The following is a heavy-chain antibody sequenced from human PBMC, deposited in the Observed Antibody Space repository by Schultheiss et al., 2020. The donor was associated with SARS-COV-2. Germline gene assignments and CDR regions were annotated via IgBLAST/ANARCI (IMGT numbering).Heavy chain of an antibody. J-gene: IGHJ6*02. CDR3: ARDQLYGIDV. Sequence: GGSLRLSCAASGFTFSTYAMNWVRQAPGKGLEWVSVIYSCGSTYYADSVKGRFTISRDNSKNTLYLQMNSLRAEDTAVYYCARDQLYGIDVWGQGTTVTVSS. V-gene: IGHV3-66*01. D-gene: IGHD2-2*01. CDR2: IYSCGST. CDR1: GFTFSTYA.